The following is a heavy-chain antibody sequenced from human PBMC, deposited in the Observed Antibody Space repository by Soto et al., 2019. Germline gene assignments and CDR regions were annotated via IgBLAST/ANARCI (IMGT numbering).Heavy chain of an antibody. CDR1: GGSISSGDYY. CDR2: IYYSGST. D-gene: IGHD3-22*01. CDR3: ARAGSSGYYLSWFDP. Sequence: TLSLTCTVSGGSISSGDYYWSWIRQPPGKGLEWIGYIYYSGSTYYNPSLKSRVTISVDTSKNQFSLKLSSVTAADTAVYYCARAGSSGYYLSWFDPWGPGTLVTVSS. V-gene: IGHV4-30-4*01. J-gene: IGHJ5*02.